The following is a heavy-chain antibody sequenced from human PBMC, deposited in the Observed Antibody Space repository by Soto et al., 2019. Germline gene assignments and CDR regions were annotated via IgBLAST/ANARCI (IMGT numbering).Heavy chain of an antibody. CDR1: GFSLSTSKVG. CDR3: AHTYPPAFDI. CDR2: IYWDDDK. Sequence: QITLKESGPTLVKPTQTLTLTCTFSGFSLSTSKVGVGWIRQPPGKALEWLALIYWDDDKRYSPSLNSGLTIIKDTSKNQVVLTMTNMDPVDTATYYCAHTYPPAFDIWGQGTMVTVSS. D-gene: IGHD3-16*01. J-gene: IGHJ3*02. V-gene: IGHV2-5*02.